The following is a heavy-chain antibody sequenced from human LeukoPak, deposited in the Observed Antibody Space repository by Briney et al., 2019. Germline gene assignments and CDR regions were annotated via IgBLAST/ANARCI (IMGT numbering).Heavy chain of an antibody. CDR1: GFTFRTYW. D-gene: IGHD4-17*01. CDR2: INEDGSER. V-gene: IGHV3-7*01. J-gene: IGHJ4*02. CDR3: ARTSGDPLDY. Sequence: GGSLRLSCAASGFTFRTYWMSWVRQAPGKGLEWVANINEDGSERYYVDSVKGRFTISRDNARNSLYVQMNSLRAEDTAVYCCARTSGDPLDYWGQGTLVTVSS.